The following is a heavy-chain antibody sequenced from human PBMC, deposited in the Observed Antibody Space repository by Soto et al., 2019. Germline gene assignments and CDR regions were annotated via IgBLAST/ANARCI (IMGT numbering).Heavy chain of an antibody. Sequence: ASVKVSCKASGYTFTSYDINWVRQATGQGLEWMGWMNPNSGNTGYAQKFQGRVTMTRNTSIGTAYMELSSLRSEDTAVYYCERGRESHFFFWCCYLGSNWFYSWGQGSLVTVSS. J-gene: IGHJ5*01. D-gene: IGHD3-3*01. CDR3: ERGRESHFFFWCCYLGSNWFYS. V-gene: IGHV1-8*01. CDR2: MNPNSGNT. CDR1: GYTFTSYD.